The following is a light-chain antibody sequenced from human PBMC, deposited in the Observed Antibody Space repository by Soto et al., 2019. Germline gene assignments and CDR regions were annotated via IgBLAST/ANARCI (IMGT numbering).Light chain of an antibody. Sequence: EIVLTQSPATLSVSPGERATLSCRASQSVSSNLAWYQQKPGQAPRLLMFGASTRATNIPARFSGSRSGTECTLTISSLQSEDFAVYYCQQYFNWPPLTFGGGTKVEI. J-gene: IGKJ4*01. CDR1: QSVSSN. CDR3: QQYFNWPPLT. CDR2: GAS. V-gene: IGKV3-15*01.